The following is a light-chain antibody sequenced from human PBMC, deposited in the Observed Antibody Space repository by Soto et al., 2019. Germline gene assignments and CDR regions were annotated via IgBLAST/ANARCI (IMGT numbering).Light chain of an antibody. CDR3: QQVKTYPLT. CDR1: QAISSY. J-gene: IGKJ4*01. V-gene: IGKV1-9*01. Sequence: DIQLTQSPSFLSASVGDRGTITCRASQAISSYLAWYQQKPGRAPKLLIYSASTLQSGVPSRFSGSGSGTEFTLTISSLQPEDFAVFYCQQVKTYPLTFGGGTKVDIK. CDR2: SAS.